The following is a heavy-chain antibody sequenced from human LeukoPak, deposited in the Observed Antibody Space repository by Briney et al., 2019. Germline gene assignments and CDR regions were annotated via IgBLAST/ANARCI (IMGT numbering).Heavy chain of an antibody. D-gene: IGHD3-22*01. J-gene: IGHJ5*02. V-gene: IGHV4-34*01. CDR3: ARVQYADSSGYYGWFDP. Sequence: SETLSLTCAVYGGSLSGYYWRSIRQPPGKGLEWHGEINHSGMTNYNQSLKSRVTISVDTSKNKFSLKRSSVTAADTAEYYCARVQYADSSGYYGWFDPWGQGTLVTVSS. CDR1: GGSLSGYY. CDR2: INHSGMT.